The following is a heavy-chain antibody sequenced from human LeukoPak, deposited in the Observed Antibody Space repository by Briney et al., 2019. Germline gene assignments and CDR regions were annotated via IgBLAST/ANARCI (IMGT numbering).Heavy chain of an antibody. CDR3: AKSPYPGNYLYYFDY. V-gene: IGHV3-30*18. CDR1: GFTFSSFG. D-gene: IGHD4-23*01. Sequence: GGSLRLSCAASGFTFSSFGMHWVRQAPGKGLEWVAVISYDGSSKYYADSVKGRFTISRDNSKNTLYLQMNRLRAEDTAVYYCAKSPYPGNYLYYFDYWGQGTLVTVSS. J-gene: IGHJ4*02. CDR2: ISYDGSSK.